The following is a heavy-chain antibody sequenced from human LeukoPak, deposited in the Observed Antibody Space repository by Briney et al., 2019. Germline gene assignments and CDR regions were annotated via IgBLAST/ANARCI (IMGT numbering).Heavy chain of an antibody. J-gene: IGHJ5*02. CDR3: ARDLVGDTTFVP. CDR1: GFTFSSYA. CDR2: ISYDGSNK. Sequence: GGSLRLSCAASGFTFSSYAMHWVRQAPGKGLEWVAVISYDGSNKYYADSVKGRFTISRDNSKNTLYLQMNSLRAEDTAVYYCARDLVGDTTFVPWGQGTLVTVSS. D-gene: IGHD1-26*01. V-gene: IGHV3-30-3*01.